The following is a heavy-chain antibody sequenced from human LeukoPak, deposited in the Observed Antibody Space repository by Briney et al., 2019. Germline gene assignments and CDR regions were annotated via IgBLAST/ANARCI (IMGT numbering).Heavy chain of an antibody. J-gene: IGHJ4*02. D-gene: IGHD5-18*01. V-gene: IGHV4-39*01. CDR3: ARPKDTALYYFDY. CDR2: IYYSGST. Sequence: SETLSLTCTVSGGSISSSSYYWGWIRQPPGKGLEWIGSIYYSGSTYYNPSLKSRVTISVDTSKNHFSLKLSSVTAADTAVYYCARPKDTALYYFDYWGQGTLVTVSS. CDR1: GGSISSSSYY.